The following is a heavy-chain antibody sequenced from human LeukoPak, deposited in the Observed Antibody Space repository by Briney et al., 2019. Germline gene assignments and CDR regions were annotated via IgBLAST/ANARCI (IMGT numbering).Heavy chain of an antibody. J-gene: IGHJ4*02. CDR1: GYTLTNYA. D-gene: IGHD2-2*01. V-gene: IGHV7-4-1*02. CDR2: INTNTGNP. Sequence: ASVKVSCKASGYTLTNYALNWVRQAPGQGLEWMGWINTNTGNPTYAQGFTGRFVFSLDTSVNTAYLQISSLKAEDTAIYYCARVQGYCSTTSCYPPYWGQGTLVTVSS. CDR3: ARVQGYCSTTSCYPPY.